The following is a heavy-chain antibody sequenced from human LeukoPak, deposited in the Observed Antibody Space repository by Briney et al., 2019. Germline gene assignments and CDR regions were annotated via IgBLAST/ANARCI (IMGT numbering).Heavy chain of an antibody. CDR2: IYTSGATT. V-gene: IGHV4-61*02. CDR1: GGSISSGSYY. D-gene: IGHD5-18*01. Sequence: PSETLSLTCTVSGGSISSGSYYWSWIRQPAGKGLEWIGRIYTSGATTNYNPPLKSRVSISVDTSKSLFSLRLTSVTAADTAVYFCARTSDTAMITIWGQGTLVTVSS. CDR3: ARTSDTAMITI. J-gene: IGHJ4*02.